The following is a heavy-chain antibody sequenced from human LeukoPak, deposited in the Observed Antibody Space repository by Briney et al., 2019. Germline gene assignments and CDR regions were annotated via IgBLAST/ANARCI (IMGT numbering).Heavy chain of an antibody. CDR3: ARDRRDYYGSGSYYNN. CDR2: IWYDGSNK. J-gene: IGHJ4*02. V-gene: IGHV3-33*01. CDR1: GFTFSSYG. Sequence: GRSLRLSCAASGFTFSSYGMHWVRQAPGKGLEWVAVIWYDGSNKYYADSVKGRFTISRDNSKNTLYLQMNSLRAEDTAVYYCARDRRDYYGSGSYYNNWGQGTLVTVSS. D-gene: IGHD3-10*01.